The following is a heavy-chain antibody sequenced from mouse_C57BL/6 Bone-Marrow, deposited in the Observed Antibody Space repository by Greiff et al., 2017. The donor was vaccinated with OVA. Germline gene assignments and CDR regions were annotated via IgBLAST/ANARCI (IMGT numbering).Heavy chain of an antibody. CDR1: GYSITSGYY. Sequence: ESGPGLVKPSQSLSLTCSVTGYSITSGYYWNWIRQFPGNKLEWMGYISYDGSNNYNPSLKNRISITRDTSKNQFFLKLNSVTTEDTATYYCARTYDYDGGYWGQGTTLTVSS. CDR2: ISYDGSN. V-gene: IGHV3-6*01. D-gene: IGHD2-4*01. J-gene: IGHJ2*01. CDR3: ARTYDYDGGY.